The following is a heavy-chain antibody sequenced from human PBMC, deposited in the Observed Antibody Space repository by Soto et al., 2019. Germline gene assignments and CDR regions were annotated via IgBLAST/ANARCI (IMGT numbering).Heavy chain of an antibody. CDR1: GFTFSSYG. J-gene: IGHJ6*02. V-gene: IGHV3-30*18. CDR3: AKTSSIAARPGMYLLAPYYYYYGMDV. Sequence: QVQLVESGGGVVQPGRSLRLSCAASGFTFSSYGMHWVRQAPGKGLEWVAVISYDGSNKYYADSVKGRFTISRDNSKNTLYLQMNSLRAEDTAVYYCAKTSSIAARPGMYLLAPYYYYYGMDVWGQGTTVTVSS. CDR2: ISYDGSNK. D-gene: IGHD6-6*01.